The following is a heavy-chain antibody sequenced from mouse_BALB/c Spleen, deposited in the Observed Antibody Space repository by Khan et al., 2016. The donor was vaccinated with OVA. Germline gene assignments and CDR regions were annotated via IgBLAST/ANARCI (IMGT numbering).Heavy chain of an antibody. V-gene: IGHV1-5*01. J-gene: IGHJ3*01. CDR1: GYTFTSYW. D-gene: IGHD4-1*01. CDR2: IYPGNTDT. Sequence: VQLQQSGTVLARPGASVKMSCKASGYTFTSYWIHWIKQRSGQGLEWIGDIYPGNTDTNYNQKFKGKAKLTAVTSTSTAYMELSSLTNEDSAVYYCTRRNWDVAWFAYWGQGTLVTVSA. CDR3: TRRNWDVAWFAY.